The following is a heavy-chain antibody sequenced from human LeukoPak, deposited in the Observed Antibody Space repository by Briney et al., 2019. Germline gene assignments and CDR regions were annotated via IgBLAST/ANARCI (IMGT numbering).Heavy chain of an antibody. J-gene: IGHJ5*02. V-gene: IGHV4-30-2*01. CDR2: IYHSGST. CDR3: ARGIRLSDSSGYYLYNWFDP. CDR1: GGSISSGGYS. D-gene: IGHD3-22*01. Sequence: PSETLSLTCAVSGGSISSGGYSWSWIRQPPGKGLEWIGYIYHSGSTYYNPSLKSRVTISVDRSKNQFSLKLSSVTAADTAVYYCARGIRLSDSSGYYLYNWFDPWGQGTLVTVSS.